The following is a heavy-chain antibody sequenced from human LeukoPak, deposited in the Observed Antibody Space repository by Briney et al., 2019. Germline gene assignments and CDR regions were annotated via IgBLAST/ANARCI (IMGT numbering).Heavy chain of an antibody. D-gene: IGHD3-3*01. V-gene: IGHV3-7*03. CDR1: GFTFSNYW. J-gene: IGHJ4*02. CDR2: IKQDEGER. CDR3: ARGIYYDFWSGYTPFDY. Sequence: GGSLRLSCAASGFTFSNYWMSWVRQAPGKGLEWVASIKQDEGERYYVDSVKGRFTISRDNAKNSLYLQMDSLSAEDTAVYYCARGIYYDFWSGYTPFDYWGQGTLVTVSS.